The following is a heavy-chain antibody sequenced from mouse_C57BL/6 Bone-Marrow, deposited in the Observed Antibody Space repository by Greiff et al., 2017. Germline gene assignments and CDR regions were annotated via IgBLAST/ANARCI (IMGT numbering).Heavy chain of an antibody. V-gene: IGHV1-64*01. CDR3: ARWDYDGFYYAMDY. J-gene: IGHJ4*01. D-gene: IGHD2-4*01. CDR1: GYTFTSYW. Sequence: QVQLQQPGAELVKPGASVKLSCKASGYTFTSYWMHWVKQRPGQGLEWIGMIHPNSGSTNYNEKFKSKATLTVDKSSSTADMQLSSLTSEDSAVYYCARWDYDGFYYAMDYWGQGTSVTVSS. CDR2: IHPNSGST.